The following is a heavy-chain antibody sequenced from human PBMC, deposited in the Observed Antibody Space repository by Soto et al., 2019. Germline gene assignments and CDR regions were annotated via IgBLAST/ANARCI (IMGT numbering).Heavy chain of an antibody. CDR2: ISAYNGNT. CDR1: GYTFTSYG. CDR3: ARERYCSGGSCYGGYFDY. Sequence: GASVKVSCKASGYTFTSYGISWVQQAPGQGLEWMGWISAYNGNTNYAQKLQGRVTMTTDTSTSTAYMELRSLRSDDTAVYYCARERYCSGGSCYGGYFDYWGQGTLVTVSS. V-gene: IGHV1-18*01. J-gene: IGHJ4*02. D-gene: IGHD2-15*01.